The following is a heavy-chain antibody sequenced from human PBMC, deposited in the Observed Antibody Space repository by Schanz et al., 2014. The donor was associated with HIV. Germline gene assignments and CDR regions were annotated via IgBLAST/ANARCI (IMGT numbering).Heavy chain of an antibody. D-gene: IGHD3-9*01. V-gene: IGHV3-21*01. J-gene: IGHJ4*02. CDR1: GFTFSSYS. CDR2: ISSSSSYI. CDR3: ARDAARYFDWSYYFDF. Sequence: EVQLVESGGGLVKPGGSLRLSCAASGFTFSSYSMNWVRQAPGKGLEWVSSISSSSSYIYYADSVKGRFTISRDNAKNSLYLQMNSLRAEDTAVYYCARDAARYFDWSYYFDFWGQGTLVTVSS.